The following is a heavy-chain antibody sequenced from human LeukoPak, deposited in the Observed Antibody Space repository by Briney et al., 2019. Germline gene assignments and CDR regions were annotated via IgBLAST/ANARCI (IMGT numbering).Heavy chain of an antibody. CDR2: ITGTGGST. J-gene: IGHJ4*02. Sequence: GGSLRLSCAASGFTFSNYAMTWVRQAPGKGLEWVSAITGTGGSTYYADSLKGRFTISRDNSKNTLYLQMNSLRDEDTAVYYCAKGSLYHDILTGYYTDSYYFDYWGQGTLVTVSS. V-gene: IGHV3-23*01. D-gene: IGHD3-9*01. CDR3: AKGSLYHDILTGYYTDSYYFDY. CDR1: GFTFSNYA.